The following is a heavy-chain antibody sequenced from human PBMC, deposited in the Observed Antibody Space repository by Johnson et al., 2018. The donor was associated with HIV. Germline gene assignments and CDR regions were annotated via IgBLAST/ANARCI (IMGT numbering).Heavy chain of an antibody. Sequence: VQLVESGGGLVQSGGSLRLSCGVSGFAVSSNYMSWVRQAPGKGLEWVSIIYSGGSTYYADSVKGRFTISRDNSKNTLYLQMNSLRAEDTAVYYCASSRRGQQLVPLAFDIWGQGTMVTVSS. J-gene: IGHJ3*02. CDR3: ASSRRGQQLVPLAFDI. D-gene: IGHD6-13*01. CDR2: IYSGGST. CDR1: GFAVSSNY. V-gene: IGHV3-66*02.